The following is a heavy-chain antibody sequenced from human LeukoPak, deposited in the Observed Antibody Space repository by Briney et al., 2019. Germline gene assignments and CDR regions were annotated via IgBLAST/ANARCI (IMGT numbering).Heavy chain of an antibody. CDR1: GFTFSDHA. CDR2: ISGSGDYT. V-gene: IGHV3-23*01. CDR3: AKDRVARGEYFDY. D-gene: IGHD5-12*01. Sequence: PGGSLRLSCAASGFTFSDHAMSWVRQAPGKGLEWISGISGSGDYTYHADSVKGRLTISRGNSKNTLYLQMNSLRAEDTAKYYCAKDRVARGEYFDYWGQGTLVTVSS. J-gene: IGHJ4*02.